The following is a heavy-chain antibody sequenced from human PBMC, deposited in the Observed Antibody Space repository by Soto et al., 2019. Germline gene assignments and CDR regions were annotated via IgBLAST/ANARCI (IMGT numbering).Heavy chain of an antibody. D-gene: IGHD2-2*02. CDR2: ISGSGGST. V-gene: IGHV3-23*01. Sequence: EVQLLESGGGLVQPGGSLRLSCAASGFTFSSYAMSWVRQAPGKGLEWVSAISGSGGSTYYADSVKGRFTISRDNSKNTLYLRMNSLRAEDTAVYYCAAPGACSTSCYKAYYYGMDVWGQGTTVTVSS. CDR1: GFTFSSYA. CDR3: AAPGACSTSCYKAYYYGMDV. J-gene: IGHJ6*02.